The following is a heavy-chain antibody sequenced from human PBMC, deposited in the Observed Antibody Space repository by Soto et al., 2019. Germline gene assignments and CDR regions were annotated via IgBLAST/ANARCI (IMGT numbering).Heavy chain of an antibody. D-gene: IGHD4-17*01. CDR2: ISAYNGNT. J-gene: IGHJ3*02. CDR3: ASGDDYGDYLRFVI. CDR1: GYTFTSYG. Sequence: GASVKVSCKASGYTFTSYGISWVRQAPGQGLEWMGWISAYNGNTNYAQKLQGRVTMTTDTSTSTAYMELRSLRSDDTAVYYCASGDDYGDYLRFVIWGQGTMVTVSS. V-gene: IGHV1-18*01.